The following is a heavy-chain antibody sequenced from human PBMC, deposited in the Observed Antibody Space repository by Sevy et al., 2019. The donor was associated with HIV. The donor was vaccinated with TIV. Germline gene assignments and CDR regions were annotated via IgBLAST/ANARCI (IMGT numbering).Heavy chain of an antibody. CDR3: AKEALWGFDP. Sequence: GESLRLSCAASGFSFSDYRMHWVRQAPGKGLEWVAVISYDGRNNKFNADSVKGRFTISRDNSKNTVYLEMNSLRAEDTAVYYCAKEALWGFDPWGQGTLVTVSS. J-gene: IGHJ5*02. CDR1: GFSFSDYR. D-gene: IGHD3-16*01. V-gene: IGHV3-30*18. CDR2: ISYDGRNNK.